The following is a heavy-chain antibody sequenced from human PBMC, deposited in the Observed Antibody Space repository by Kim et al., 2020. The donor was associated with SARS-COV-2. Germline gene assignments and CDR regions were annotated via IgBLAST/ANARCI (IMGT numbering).Heavy chain of an antibody. V-gene: IGHV1-18*01. CDR3: ARVAPDIVVVVAANLYYYYGRDV. CDR2: ISAYNGNT. Sequence: ASVKVSCKASGYTFTSYGISWVRQAPGQGLEWMGWISAYNGNTNYAQKLQGRVTMTTDTSTSTAYMELRSLRSDDTAVYYCARVAPDIVVVVAANLYYYYGRDVWGQGTTVTAYS. D-gene: IGHD2-15*01. J-gene: IGHJ6*02. CDR1: GYTFTSYG.